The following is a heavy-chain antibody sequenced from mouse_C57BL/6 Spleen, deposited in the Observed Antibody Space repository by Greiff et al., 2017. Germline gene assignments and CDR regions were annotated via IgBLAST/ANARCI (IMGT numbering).Heavy chain of an antibody. J-gene: IGHJ2*01. CDR2: IDPENGDT. CDR3: TPSKWDY. V-gene: IGHV14-4*01. Sequence: EVQLQQPGAELVRPGASVKLSCTASGFNINDDYMHWVKQRPDQGLEWIGWIDPENGDTEYASKFQGKATITADTSSNTAYLQLSSLTSEDTAVSYCTPSKWDYWGQGTTLTVSA. CDR1: GFNINDDY. D-gene: IGHD1-3*01.